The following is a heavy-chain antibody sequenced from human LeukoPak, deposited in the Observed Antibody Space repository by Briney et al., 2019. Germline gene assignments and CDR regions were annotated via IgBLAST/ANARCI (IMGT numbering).Heavy chain of an antibody. D-gene: IGHD6-19*01. CDR2: IYHSGST. V-gene: IGHV4-59*01. Sequence: PSETLSLTCTVSGDSISSNYWSWIRQPPGKGLEWIGYIYHSGSTSYNPSLKSRVTISLDTSKKHFSLKLSSVTAADTAIYYCVRGHLVGGWFKYDAFDIWGQGTMVTVSS. CDR1: GDSISSNY. J-gene: IGHJ3*02. CDR3: VRGHLVGGWFKYDAFDI.